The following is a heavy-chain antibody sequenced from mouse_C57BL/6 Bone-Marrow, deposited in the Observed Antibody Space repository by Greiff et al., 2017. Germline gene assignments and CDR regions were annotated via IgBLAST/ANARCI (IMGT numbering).Heavy chain of an antibody. CDR2: IRNKANGYTT. CDR1: GFTFTDYY. V-gene: IGHV7-3*01. J-gene: IGHJ4*01. D-gene: IGHD3-2*02. Sequence: EVKVEESGGGLVQPGGSLSLSCAASGFTFTDYYMSWVRQPPGKALEWLGFIRNKANGYTTEYSASVKGRFTISTDNSRSILYLQMNALRAEDSATYYCTRDVSSGYAMDYWGQGTSVTVSS. CDR3: TRDVSSGYAMDY.